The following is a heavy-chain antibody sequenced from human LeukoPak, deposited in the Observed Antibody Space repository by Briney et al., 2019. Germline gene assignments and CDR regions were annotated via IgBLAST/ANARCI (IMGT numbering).Heavy chain of an antibody. CDR2: IRTKPKSYTT. D-gene: IGHD3-22*01. V-gene: IGHV3-72*01. CDR3: GRVGDYFDNNGYSLDAVDA. J-gene: IGHJ3*01. CDR1: GFSFRDHY. Sequence: PGGSLRLSCGASGFSFRDHYMDWVRQPPGKGLEWVGRIRTKPKSYTTDYAASVKGRFTISRGDSKNLLYLQMNSLKTEDTAVYNCGRVGDYFDNNGYSLDAVDAWGRGTMVTVSS.